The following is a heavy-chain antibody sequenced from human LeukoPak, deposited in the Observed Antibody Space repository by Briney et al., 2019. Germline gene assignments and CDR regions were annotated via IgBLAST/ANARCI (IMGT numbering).Heavy chain of an antibody. CDR2: INHSGSA. V-gene: IGHV4-39*07. D-gene: IGHD3-22*01. Sequence: PSETLSLTCTVSGGSISSSSYYWSWIRQPPGKGLEWIGEINHSGSANYNPSLKSRVTISVDMSKNQFSLKLSSVTAADTAVYYCARARGDYYDSSGYYSAFDYWGQGTLVTVSS. CDR1: GGSISSSSYY. J-gene: IGHJ4*02. CDR3: ARARGDYYDSSGYYSAFDY.